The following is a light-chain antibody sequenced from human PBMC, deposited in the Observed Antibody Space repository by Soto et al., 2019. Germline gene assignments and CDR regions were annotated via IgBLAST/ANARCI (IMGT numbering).Light chain of an antibody. J-gene: IGKJ4*01. Sequence: EIVLTQSPGTLSLSPGEEATLSCRASQSISGDNLAWYQQSPGRAPRLLIYGAYNRATGIPDRFRGRGSGTDFIVAITSLEPEDFAVYYCQQYGGSPLTFGGGSKAEI. CDR2: GAY. CDR3: QQYGGSPLT. V-gene: IGKV3-20*01. CDR1: QSISGDN.